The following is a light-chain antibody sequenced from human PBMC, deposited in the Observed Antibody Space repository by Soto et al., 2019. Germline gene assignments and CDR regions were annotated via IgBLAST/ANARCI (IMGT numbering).Light chain of an antibody. V-gene: IGLV1-36*01. CDR2: YDD. CDR1: TSNVEDNA. Sequence: QSVLTQPPSVSEAPEQRVTISCSGGTSNVEDNAVNWYQQLPGRAPKLLIYYDDLRPSGVSGRFSGSKSGTSASLAISGLQSEDEADYYCAAWDDSLNGWVFGGGTKLTVL. J-gene: IGLJ3*02. CDR3: AAWDDSLNGWV.